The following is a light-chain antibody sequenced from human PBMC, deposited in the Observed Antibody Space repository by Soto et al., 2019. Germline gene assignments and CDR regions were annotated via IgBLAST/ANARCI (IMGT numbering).Light chain of an antibody. CDR3: QQYHNWPPWT. CDR1: QTVKTY. CDR2: SAS. V-gene: IGKV3D-15*01. Sequence: EIVMTQSPSTLSVSPGERITISCRASQTVKTYLAWYQQKPGRAPRLLIHSASTRATGISARFSGGGSGTEFTLTITSLQSDDSAVYYCQQYHNWPPWTFGQGTKVEIK. J-gene: IGKJ1*01.